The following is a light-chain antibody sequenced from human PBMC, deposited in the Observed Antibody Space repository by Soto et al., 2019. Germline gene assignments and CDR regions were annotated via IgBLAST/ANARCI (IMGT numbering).Light chain of an antibody. CDR1: QNIESN. CDR3: QHYGT. V-gene: IGKV3-15*01. J-gene: IGKJ3*01. CDR2: GAS. Sequence: EVVMTQSPVTLSVSPGERATLSCRASQNIESNLAWYQQKPGQSPRLLIYGASTRASGIPARFSGSGYGTEFTLTISSLQSEDFAVYFCQHYGTFGPGTKVDIK.